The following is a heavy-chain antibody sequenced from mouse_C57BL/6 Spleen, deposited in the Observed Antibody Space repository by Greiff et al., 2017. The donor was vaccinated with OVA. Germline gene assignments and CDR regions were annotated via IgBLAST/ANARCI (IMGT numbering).Heavy chain of an antibody. CDR3: ARVVVGDWYFDV. CDR2: INYDGSST. D-gene: IGHD1-1*01. V-gene: IGHV5-16*01. J-gene: IGHJ1*03. CDR1: GFTFSDYY. Sequence: EVKVVESEGGLVQPGSSMKLSCTASGFTFSDYYMAWVRQVPEKGLEWVANINYDGSSTYYLDSLKSRFIISRDNAKNILYLQMSSLKSEDTATYYCARVVVGDWYFDVWGTGTTVTVSS.